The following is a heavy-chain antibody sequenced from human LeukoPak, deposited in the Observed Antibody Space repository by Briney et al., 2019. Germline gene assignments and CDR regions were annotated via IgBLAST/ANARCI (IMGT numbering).Heavy chain of an antibody. V-gene: IGHV3-21*01. D-gene: IGHD3-3*01. J-gene: IGHJ4*02. CDR2: ISSSSSYI. CDR3: ARETQVFGVVTGY. Sequence: GGSLRLSCAASGFTFSSYSMNWVRQAPGEGLEWVSSISSSSSYIYYADSVKGRFTISRDNAKNSLYLQMNSLRAEDTAVYYCARETQVFGVVTGYWGQGTLVTVSS. CDR1: GFTFSSYS.